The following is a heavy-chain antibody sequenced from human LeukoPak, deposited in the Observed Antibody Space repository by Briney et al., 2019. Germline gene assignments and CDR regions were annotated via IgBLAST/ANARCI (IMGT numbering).Heavy chain of an antibody. CDR1: GYTFTSYD. J-gene: IGHJ4*02. V-gene: IGHV1-8*01. CDR2: MKPNSGNT. CDR3: AKEDDSSGHLTHY. Sequence: ASVKVSCKASGYTFTSYDINWVRQATGQGLEWMGWMKPNSGNTGYAQKFQGRVTMTRDTSTNTAYMELRSLTSEDTAVYYCAKEDDSSGHLTHYWGQGTQVTVSS. D-gene: IGHD3-22*01.